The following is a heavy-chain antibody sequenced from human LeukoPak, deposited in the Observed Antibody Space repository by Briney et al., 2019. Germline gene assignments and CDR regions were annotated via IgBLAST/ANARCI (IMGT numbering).Heavy chain of an antibody. CDR2: ISAYNGNT. CDR3: ARERVTPYGVCYLADY. CDR1: GYTFTSYG. D-gene: IGHD2-8*01. Sequence: ASVKVSCKASGYTFTSYGISWVRQAPGQGLEWMGWISAYNGNTNYAQKLQGRVTMTTDTSTSTAYMELRSLRSDDTAVYYCARERVTPYGVCYLADYWGQGTPVTVSS. J-gene: IGHJ4*02. V-gene: IGHV1-18*01.